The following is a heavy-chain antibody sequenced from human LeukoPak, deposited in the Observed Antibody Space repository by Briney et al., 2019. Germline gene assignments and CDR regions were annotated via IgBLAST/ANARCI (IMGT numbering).Heavy chain of an antibody. D-gene: IGHD1-26*01. J-gene: IGHJ4*02. CDR3: ARAPSGRYYDFDY. V-gene: IGHV3-23*01. CDR2: ISGSGGST. CDR1: GFTFSSCA. Sequence: GGSLRLSCAASGFTFSSCALYWVRQAPGKGLEWVSSISGSGGSTYYADSVKGRFTISRDNFKNTLYLQMNSLRAEDTAVYYCARAPSGRYYDFDYWGQGTLVTVSS.